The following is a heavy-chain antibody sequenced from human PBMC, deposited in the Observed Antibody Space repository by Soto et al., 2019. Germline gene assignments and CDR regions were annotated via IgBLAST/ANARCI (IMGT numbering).Heavy chain of an antibody. Sequence: EVQLVESGGGLVQPGGSLRLSRAASGFAFSNYLMSWVRQAPGKGLEWVANIKKDGNEKYSVDSVKGRFTISRDNAKNSLYLQMSSLRAEDTAVYYCGRWNYAFDIWGQGTMVTVSS. CDR1: GFAFSNYL. V-gene: IGHV3-7*01. D-gene: IGHD1-7*01. CDR3: GRWNYAFDI. J-gene: IGHJ3*02. CDR2: IKKDGNEK.